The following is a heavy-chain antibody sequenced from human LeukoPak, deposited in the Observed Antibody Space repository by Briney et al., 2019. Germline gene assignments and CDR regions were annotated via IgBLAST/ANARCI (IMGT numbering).Heavy chain of an antibody. CDR2: IHYSGST. D-gene: IGHD3-22*01. CDR3: ARRSYYDSSGYSR. CDR1: GGSISSRPYS. J-gene: IGHJ4*02. V-gene: IGHV4-39*01. Sequence: SETLSLTCTVSGGSISSRPYSWGWIRQPPGKGLEWIGNIHYSGSTYDNPSLKSRVTILVDTSKNQFSLKLSSVTAADTAVYYCARRSYYDSSGYSRWGQGTLVTVSS.